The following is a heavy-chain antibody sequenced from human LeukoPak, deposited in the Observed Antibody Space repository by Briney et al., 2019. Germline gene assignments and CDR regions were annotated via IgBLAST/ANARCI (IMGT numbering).Heavy chain of an antibody. J-gene: IGHJ5*02. Sequence: ASVKVSCKASGYTFTSYDIHWVRQATGQGLEWMGWMNPNSGNTGYAQKFQGRVTMTRNTSISTAYMELSSLRSEDTAVYYCARRRQPTYYDFWSGYLYNWFDPWGQGTLVTVSS. CDR3: ARRRQPTYYDFWSGYLYNWFDP. CDR2: MNPNSGNT. CDR1: GYTFTSYD. D-gene: IGHD3-3*01. V-gene: IGHV1-8*01.